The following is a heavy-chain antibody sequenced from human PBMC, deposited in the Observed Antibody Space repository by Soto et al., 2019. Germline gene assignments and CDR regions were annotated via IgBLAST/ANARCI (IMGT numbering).Heavy chain of an antibody. V-gene: IGHV3-23*01. Sequence: EAQLLASGAGLVQPGGSLRLSCVASGFTFNNYGMSWVRQAPGKGLEWVSSISGSGDTTYYAASVKGRFTISRDNSKDMLYVYMNSLRAEDTAVYYCARDPVRGLGIAFDIWGRGTVLTVSS. J-gene: IGHJ3*02. D-gene: IGHD4-17*01. CDR2: ISGSGDTT. CDR1: GFTFNNYG. CDR3: ARDPVRGLGIAFDI.